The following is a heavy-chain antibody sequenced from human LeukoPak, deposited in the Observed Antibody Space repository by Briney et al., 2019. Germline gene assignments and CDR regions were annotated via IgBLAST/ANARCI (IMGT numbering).Heavy chain of an antibody. CDR1: GFTFSSYE. CDR3: ARQYYYDTSGYDAFDI. V-gene: IGHV3-48*03. D-gene: IGHD3-22*01. Sequence: GGSLRLSCAASGFTFSSYELNWVRQTPGKGLEWVSYISSSGSSTYYADSVKGRFTISRDNAKNSLCLQMNSLRAEDTAVYYCARQYYYDTSGYDAFDIWGQGTMVTVSS. CDR2: ISSSGSST. J-gene: IGHJ3*02.